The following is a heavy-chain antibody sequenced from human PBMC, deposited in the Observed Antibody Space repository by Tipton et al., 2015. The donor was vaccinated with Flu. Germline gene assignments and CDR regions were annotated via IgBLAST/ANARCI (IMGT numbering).Heavy chain of an antibody. CDR2: INPNSGGT. CDR1: GCTFTGYY. Sequence: QLVQSGAEVKKPGASVKVSCRASGCTFTGYYMHWVRQAPGQGLEWMGWINPNSGGTNYAQKFQGRVTMTRDTSISTAYMELSRLRSDDTAVYYCARALPRVVVITGDPWGQGTLVTVSS. V-gene: IGHV1-2*02. CDR3: ARALPRVVVITGDP. J-gene: IGHJ5*02. D-gene: IGHD3-22*01.